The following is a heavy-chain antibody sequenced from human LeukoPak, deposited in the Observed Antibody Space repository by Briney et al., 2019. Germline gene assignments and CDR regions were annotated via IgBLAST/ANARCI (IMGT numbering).Heavy chain of an antibody. CDR2: ISSSSSYI. D-gene: IGHD6-13*01. Sequence: GGSLRLSCAASGFTFSSYSMNWVRQAPGKGLEWVSSISSSSSYIYYADSVKGRFTIYRDNAKNSLYLQMNSLRAEDTAVYYCARDQGSSSWPFDYWGQGTLVTVSS. J-gene: IGHJ4*02. CDR3: ARDQGSSSWPFDY. CDR1: GFTFSSYS. V-gene: IGHV3-21*01.